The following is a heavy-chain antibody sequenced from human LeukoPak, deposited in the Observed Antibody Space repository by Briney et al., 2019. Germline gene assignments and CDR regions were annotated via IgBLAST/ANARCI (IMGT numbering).Heavy chain of an antibody. D-gene: IGHD4-17*01. V-gene: IGHV3-23*01. J-gene: IGHJ4*02. CDR2: ISGSGGST. CDR1: GFTFSSYA. CDR3: AKDVYGDYGGLDY. Sequence: GGSLRLSCAASGFTFSSYAMSWVRQAPGKGLEWVSAISGSGGSTYYADSVKGRFAISRDNSKNTLYLQMISLRAEDTAVYYCAKDVYGDYGGLDYWGQGTLVTVSS.